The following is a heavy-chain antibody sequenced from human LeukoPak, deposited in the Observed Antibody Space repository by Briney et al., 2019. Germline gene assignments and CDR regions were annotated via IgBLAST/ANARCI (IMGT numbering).Heavy chain of an antibody. J-gene: IGHJ6*03. CDR3: ARVQLVDYYYYSYMDV. D-gene: IGHD6-6*01. CDR2: INWNGGST. CDR1: GFTFSDYY. V-gene: IGHV3-20*04. Sequence: GGSLRLSCAASGFTFSDYYMSWIRQAPGKGLEWVSGINWNGGSTGYADSVKGRFTISRDNAKNSLYLQMNSLRAEDTALYYCARVQLVDYYYYSYMDVWGKGTTVTVSS.